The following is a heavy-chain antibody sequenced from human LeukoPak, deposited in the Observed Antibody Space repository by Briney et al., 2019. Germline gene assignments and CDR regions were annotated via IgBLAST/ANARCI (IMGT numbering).Heavy chain of an antibody. D-gene: IGHD1-20*01. CDR2: INHSGST. CDR3: ARDSYNWNVDAFDP. CDR1: GGSFSDYY. J-gene: IGHJ5*02. V-gene: IGHV4-34*01. Sequence: ETLSLTCAVYGGSFSDYYWSWIRQPPGKGLEWIGEINHSGSTDYNPSLKSRVTISIDKSKNHFSLKLTSVTAADTAIYCCARDSYNWNVDAFDPWGQGTLVTVSS.